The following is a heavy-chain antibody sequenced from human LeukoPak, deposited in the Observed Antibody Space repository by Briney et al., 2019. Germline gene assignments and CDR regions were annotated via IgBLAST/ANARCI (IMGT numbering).Heavy chain of an antibody. CDR1: GGSTSTSNNY. CDR3: ARHAKGGVNY. J-gene: IGHJ4*02. D-gene: IGHD3-3*01. CDR2: IYYSGNT. Sequence: SETLSLTCTVSGGSTSTSNNYWGWIRQPPGKGLEWIGSIYYSGNTYYNPSLTSRVTISIDTSKNQFSLKLSSMTAADTAVYYCARHAKGGVNYWGQGTLVTVSS. V-gene: IGHV4-39*01.